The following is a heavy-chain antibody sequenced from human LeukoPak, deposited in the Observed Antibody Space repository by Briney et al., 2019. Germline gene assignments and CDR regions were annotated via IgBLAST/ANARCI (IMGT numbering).Heavy chain of an antibody. CDR1: GGSISSYY. Sequence: SETLSLTCTVSGGSISSYYWSWIRQPPGKGLEWIGYIYYSGSTNYNPSLKSRVTISVDTSKNQFSLKLSSVTAADTAVYYCARGSPRRLLAYCGGDCYFGPYYFDYWGQGTTVTVSS. J-gene: IGHJ4*02. D-gene: IGHD2-21*02. V-gene: IGHV4-59*12. CDR2: IYYSGST. CDR3: ARGSPRRLLAYCGGDCYFGPYYFDY.